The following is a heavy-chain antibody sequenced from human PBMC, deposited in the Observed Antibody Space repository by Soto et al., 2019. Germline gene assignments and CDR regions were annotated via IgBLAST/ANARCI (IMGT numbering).Heavy chain of an antibody. CDR3: TRYIVEPNRYFDY. Sequence: TGGSLRLSCAASGFTFSNAWMNWVRQASGKGLEWVGRIKSRADGGTADYAAPVKGRFTISRDDSKNTLYLEMNSLKTEDTAVYYCTRYIVEPNRYFDYWGQGTLVTVSS. V-gene: IGHV3-15*07. D-gene: IGHD5-12*01. CDR1: GFTFSNAW. J-gene: IGHJ4*02. CDR2: IKSRADGGTA.